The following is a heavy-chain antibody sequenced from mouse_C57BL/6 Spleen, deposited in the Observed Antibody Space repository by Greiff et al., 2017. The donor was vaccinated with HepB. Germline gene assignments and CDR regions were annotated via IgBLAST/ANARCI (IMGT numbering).Heavy chain of an antibody. V-gene: IGHV1-55*01. Sequence: QVQLKQPGAELVKPGASVKMSCKASGYTFTSYWITWVKQRPGQGLEWIGDIYPGSGSTNYNEKFKSKATLTVDTSSSTAYMQLSSLTSEDSAVYYCARLYDGYYALFAYWGQGTLVTVSA. CDR2: IYPGSGST. CDR3: ARLYDGYYALFAY. CDR1: GYTFTSYW. J-gene: IGHJ3*01. D-gene: IGHD2-3*01.